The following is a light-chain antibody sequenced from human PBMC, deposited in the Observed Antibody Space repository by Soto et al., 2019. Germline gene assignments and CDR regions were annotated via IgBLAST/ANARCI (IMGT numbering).Light chain of an antibody. CDR3: SSFTNTYSYV. CDR1: SGDVGAYNY. Sequence: QSALTQPASVSGSPGQSITISCTGTSGDVGAYNYVSWYQQHPGKAPRLMIYDVSNRPSGASNRFSGSKSGSTASLTISGLQAEDEADYYCSSFTNTYSYVFGTGTKLTVL. J-gene: IGLJ1*01. CDR2: DVS. V-gene: IGLV2-14*01.